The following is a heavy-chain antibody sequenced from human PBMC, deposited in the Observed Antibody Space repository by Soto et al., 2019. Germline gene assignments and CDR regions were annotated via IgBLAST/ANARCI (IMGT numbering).Heavy chain of an antibody. Sequence: GGSLRLSCAASGFTFSSYAMSWVRQAPGKGLEWVSAISGSGGSTYYADSVKGRFTISRDNSKNTLYLQMNSLRVEDTAVYYCAKDPPTLRITVTTWTFDPWGQGTLVTVSS. D-gene: IGHD4-4*01. CDR3: AKDPPTLRITVTTWTFDP. J-gene: IGHJ5*02. V-gene: IGHV3-23*01. CDR1: GFTFSSYA. CDR2: ISGSGGST.